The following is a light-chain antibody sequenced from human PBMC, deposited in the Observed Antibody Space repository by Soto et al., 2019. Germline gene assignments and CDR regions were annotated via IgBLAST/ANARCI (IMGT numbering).Light chain of an antibody. CDR3: TSYSSSSSVV. J-gene: IGLJ2*01. CDR2: DVS. Sequence: QSALTQPASVSGSPGQSITISCTGTRSDVGGYNYVSWYQQHPDKAPKLIIYDVSHRPSGVSNRFSGSKSGNTASRTISGLQAEDEGDYHCTSYSSSSSVVFGGGTKLTVL. V-gene: IGLV2-14*03. CDR1: RSDVGGYNY.